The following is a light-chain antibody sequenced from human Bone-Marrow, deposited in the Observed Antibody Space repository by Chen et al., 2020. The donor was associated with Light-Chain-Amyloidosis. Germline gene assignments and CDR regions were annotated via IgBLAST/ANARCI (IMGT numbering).Light chain of an antibody. J-gene: IGLJ3*02. CDR1: NIGSTS. V-gene: IGLV3-21*02. CDR2: DDS. CDR3: QVWDRSSDRPV. Sequence: SEVLTQPSSASVAPGQTATISCGGNNIGSTSVHWYQQTPGQAPLLVVYDDSDRPSGIPERLSGSNSGNTATLTISRVEAGDEADYYCQVWDRSSDRPVFGGGTKLTVL.